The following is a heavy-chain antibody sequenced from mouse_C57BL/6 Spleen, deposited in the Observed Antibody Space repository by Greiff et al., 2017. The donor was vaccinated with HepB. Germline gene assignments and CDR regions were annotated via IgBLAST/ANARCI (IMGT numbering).Heavy chain of an antibody. CDR3: ARDYGSSRGYFDV. V-gene: IGHV2-2*01. Sequence: VQGVESGPGLVQPSQSLSITCTVSGFSLTSYGVHWVRQSPGKGLEWLGVIWSGGSTDYNAAFISRLSISKDNSKSQVFFKMNSLQADDTAIYYCARDYGSSRGYFDVWGTGTTVTVSS. CDR2: IWSGGST. J-gene: IGHJ1*03. CDR1: GFSLTSYG. D-gene: IGHD1-1*01.